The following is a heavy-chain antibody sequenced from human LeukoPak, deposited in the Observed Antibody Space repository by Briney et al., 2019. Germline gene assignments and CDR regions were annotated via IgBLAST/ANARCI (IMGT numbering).Heavy chain of an antibody. D-gene: IGHD6-19*01. Sequence: PSETLSLTCTVSGGSISSGSYYWSWIRQPAGKGLEWIGRIYTSGSTNYNPSLKSRVTVSVDTSKNQFSLKLSSVTAADTAVYYCARGKKQWLVYVFDYWGQGTLVTVSS. CDR2: IYTSGST. J-gene: IGHJ4*02. V-gene: IGHV4-61*02. CDR1: GGSISSGSYY. CDR3: ARGKKQWLVYVFDY.